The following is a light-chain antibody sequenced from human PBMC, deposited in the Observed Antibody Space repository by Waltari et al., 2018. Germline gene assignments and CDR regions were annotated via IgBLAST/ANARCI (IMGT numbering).Light chain of an antibody. CDR3: QQHDNSPFT. CDR2: RAS. CDR1: QGISNW. J-gene: IGKJ3*01. V-gene: IGKV1-33*01. Sequence: DIQMTQSPSSLSAFVGDRVTITCRASQGISNWLAWYQQKPGKAPKLLIYRASNLETGVPSRFSGSGSGTDFTLTISSLQPEDIATYYCQQHDNSPFTFGPGTKLDIK.